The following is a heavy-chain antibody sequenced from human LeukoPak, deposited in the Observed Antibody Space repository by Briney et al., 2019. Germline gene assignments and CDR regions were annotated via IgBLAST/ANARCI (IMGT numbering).Heavy chain of an antibody. D-gene: IGHD3-22*01. V-gene: IGHV1-2*02. CDR2: INPNSGGT. CDR1: GYTFTGYY. Sequence: ASVKVSCKASGYTFTGYYMHWVRQAPGQGLEWMGWINPNSGGTNYAQKFQGRVTTTRDTSISTAYMELSRLRSDDTAVYYCARAYYYDSSGYPANYFDYWGQGTLVTVSS. CDR3: ARAYYYDSSGYPANYFDY. J-gene: IGHJ4*02.